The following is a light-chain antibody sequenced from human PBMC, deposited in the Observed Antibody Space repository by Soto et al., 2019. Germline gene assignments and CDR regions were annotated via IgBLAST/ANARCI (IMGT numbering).Light chain of an antibody. CDR2: GAS. CDR3: QQYNNWPPYT. CDR1: QSVSSN. J-gene: IGKJ2*01. V-gene: IGKV3-15*01. Sequence: ELVMPQSPATLSVSPGERATLSCRASQSVSSNLAWSQQKPGQAPRLLIYGASTRATGIPARFSGSGSGTEFTLTLSSLQSEDFEVYYCQQYNNWPPYTFGQGTKLEIK.